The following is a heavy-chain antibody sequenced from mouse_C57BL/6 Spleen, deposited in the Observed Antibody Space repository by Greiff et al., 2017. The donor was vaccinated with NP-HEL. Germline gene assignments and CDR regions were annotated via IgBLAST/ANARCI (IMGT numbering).Heavy chain of an antibody. D-gene: IGHD1-1*01. CDR3: ARRFITTVGGYCDV. J-gene: IGHJ1*03. CDR1: GYTFTSYW. V-gene: IGHV1-55*01. CDR2: IYPGSGST. Sequence: QVQLKESGAELVKPGASVKMSCKASGYTFTSYWITWVKQRPGQGLEWIGDIYPGSGSTNYNEKFKSKATLTVDTSSSTAYMQLSSLTSEDSAVYYCARRFITTVGGYCDVWGTGTTVTVSS.